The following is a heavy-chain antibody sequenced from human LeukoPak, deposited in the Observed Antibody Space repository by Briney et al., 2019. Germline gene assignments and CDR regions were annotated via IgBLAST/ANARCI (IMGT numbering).Heavy chain of an antibody. CDR2: VSSDERTT. V-gene: IGHV3-74*01. CDR3: ARGGSDTARAHEY. D-gene: IGHD5-18*01. Sequence: GGSLRLSCAASGFSFSSYWMHWVRQAPGEGLVWVSRVSSDERTTSYADSVKGRFTVSRDNAKNTVYLQMNSLRVEDTAVYYCARGGSDTARAHEYWVQGTLVTVSS. J-gene: IGHJ4*02. CDR1: GFSFSSYW.